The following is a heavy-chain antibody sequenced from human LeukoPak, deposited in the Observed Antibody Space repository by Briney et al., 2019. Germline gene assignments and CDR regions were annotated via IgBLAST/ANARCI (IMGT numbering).Heavy chain of an antibody. V-gene: IGHV1-69*04. CDR1: GGTFSSYA. J-gene: IGHJ5*02. CDR3: ATDMWRENWNTNNWFDP. Sequence: ASVKVSCKASGGTFSSYAISWVRQAPGQGIEWMGRIIPIFGIANYAQKFQGRVTITADKSTSTAYMELSSLRSEDTGVYYCATDMWRENWNTNNWFDPWGQGTLVTVSS. CDR2: IIPIFGIA. D-gene: IGHD1/OR15-1a*01.